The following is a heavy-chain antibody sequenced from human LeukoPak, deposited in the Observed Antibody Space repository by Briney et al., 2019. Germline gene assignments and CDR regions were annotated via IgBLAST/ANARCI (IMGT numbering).Heavy chain of an antibody. V-gene: IGHV3-9*01. CDR1: GFTFDDYA. Sequence: PGGSLRLSCAASGFTFDDYAMPWVRQAPGKGLEWVSGISWNSGSIGYADSVKGRFTISRDNAKNSLYLQMNSLRAEDTALYYCAKVSGLLWFGELYHWGQGTLVTVSS. CDR3: AKVSGLLWFGELYH. J-gene: IGHJ4*02. D-gene: IGHD3-10*01. CDR2: ISWNSGSI.